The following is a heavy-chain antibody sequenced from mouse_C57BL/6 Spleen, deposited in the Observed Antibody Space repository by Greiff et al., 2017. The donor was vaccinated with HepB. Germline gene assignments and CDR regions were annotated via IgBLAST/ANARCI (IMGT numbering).Heavy chain of an antibody. Sequence: QVQLQQSGAELVKPGASVKLSCKASGYTFTSYWMQWVKQRPGQGLEWIGEIDPSDSYTNYNQKFKGKATLTVDTSSSTAYMQLSSLTSEDSAVYYCARRGYYGSREWYFDVWGTGTTVTVSS. J-gene: IGHJ1*03. V-gene: IGHV1-50*01. CDR2: IDPSDSYT. CDR3: ARRGYYGSREWYFDV. CDR1: GYTFTSYW. D-gene: IGHD1-1*01.